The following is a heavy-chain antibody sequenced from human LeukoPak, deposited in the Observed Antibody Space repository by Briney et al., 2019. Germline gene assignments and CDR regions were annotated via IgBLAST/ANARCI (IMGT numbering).Heavy chain of an antibody. CDR2: IYPGDSDT. D-gene: IGHD3-22*01. V-gene: IGHV5-51*01. Sequence: GESLKISCKGSGYSFTSYWIGWVRPMPGKGLEWMGIIYPGDSDTRYSPSFQGQVTISADKSISTAYLQWSSLKASDTAMYYCARPSPYDSSGYYLVDYWGQGTLVTVSS. CDR1: GYSFTSYW. CDR3: ARPSPYDSSGYYLVDY. J-gene: IGHJ4*02.